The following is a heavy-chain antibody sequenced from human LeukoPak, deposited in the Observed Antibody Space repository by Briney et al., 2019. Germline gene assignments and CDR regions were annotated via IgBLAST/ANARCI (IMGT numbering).Heavy chain of an antibody. J-gene: IGHJ4*02. Sequence: VASVKVSCKVSGDTVTGFSIHWVRQAPGLGLEWMGGFDPEDGARIFAQKFQGRVTMTEDTSADTAYMDLSSLRSEDTAVYYCATGYTYDYSLYWGQGTLVTVSS. D-gene: IGHD5-18*01. CDR3: ATGYTYDYSLY. CDR2: FDPEDGAR. CDR1: GDTVTGFS. V-gene: IGHV1-24*01.